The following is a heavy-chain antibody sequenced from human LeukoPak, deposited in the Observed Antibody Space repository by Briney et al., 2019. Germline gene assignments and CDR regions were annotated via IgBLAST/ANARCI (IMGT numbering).Heavy chain of an antibody. Sequence: SETLSLTCTVSGDSISSSFWNWIRQPPGQRLEWIGNIYYGGSTNYNPALKSRVTFSVDTTKNQVSLKLSSATAADTAVYYCARGALGAHPVDYWGQGTLVIVSS. CDR1: GDSISSSF. CDR3: ARGALGAHPVDY. V-gene: IGHV4-59*01. CDR2: IYYGGST. J-gene: IGHJ4*02. D-gene: IGHD1-26*01.